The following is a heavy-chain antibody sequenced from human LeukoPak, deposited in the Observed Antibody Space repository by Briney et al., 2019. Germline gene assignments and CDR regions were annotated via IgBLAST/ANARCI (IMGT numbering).Heavy chain of an antibody. CDR3: ARDPGASPSYYYNAMDV. V-gene: IGHV3-64*01. Sequence: GGSLRLSFAASGLTFIKYIWHWFGQAPGRGRDCVSLICSNGGSTYYANSVKGRFTISRDNSKNTLYLQMGSLRAEDMAVYYCARDPGASPSYYYNAMDVWGQGTTVTVSS. D-gene: IGHD1-26*01. CDR1: GLTFIKYI. J-gene: IGHJ6*02. CDR2: ICSNGGST.